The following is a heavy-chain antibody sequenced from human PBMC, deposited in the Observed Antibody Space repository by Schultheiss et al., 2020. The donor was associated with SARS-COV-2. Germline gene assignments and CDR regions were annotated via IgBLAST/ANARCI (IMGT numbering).Heavy chain of an antibody. J-gene: IGHJ6*02. CDR2: ISYDGSNK. Sequence: GGSLRLSCAASGFTFSSYGMHWVRQAPGKGLEWVAVISYDGSNKYYADSVKGRFTISRDNSKNTLYLQMNSLRAEDTAVYYCAKFHYDSSGYYYYYYGMDVWGQGTTVTVSS. CDR1: GFTFSSYG. V-gene: IGHV3-30*18. CDR3: AKFHYDSSGYYYYYYGMDV. D-gene: IGHD3-22*01.